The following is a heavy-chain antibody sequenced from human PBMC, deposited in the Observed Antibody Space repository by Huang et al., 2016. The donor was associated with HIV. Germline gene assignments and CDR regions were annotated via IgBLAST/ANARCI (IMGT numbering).Heavy chain of an antibody. CDR2: ISYDAKTK. V-gene: IGHV3-30*18. CDR1: GFTFSSYG. J-gene: IGHJ4*02. CDR3: AKGGSAAAVLDF. D-gene: IGHD6-13*01. Sequence: QVQLVESGGGVVQPGRSLRISCAASGFTFSSYGMHWVRQAPGKGLEGVAFISYDAKTKYYADSVKGRFSISRDNSKTTVYLQLNSLRLEDTAVYYCAKGGSAAAVLDFWGQGTLVTVSS.